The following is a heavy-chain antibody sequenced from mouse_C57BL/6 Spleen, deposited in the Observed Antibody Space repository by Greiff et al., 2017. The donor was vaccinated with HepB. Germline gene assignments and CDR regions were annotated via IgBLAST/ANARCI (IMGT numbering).Heavy chain of an antibody. V-gene: IGHV1-55*01. CDR2: IYPGSGST. D-gene: IGHD1-1*01. J-gene: IGHJ1*03. CDR3: ARDTTVVATNWYFDV. Sequence: QVQLQQPGAELVKPGASVKMSCKASGYTFTSYWITWVKQRPGQGLEWIGDIYPGSGSTNYNEKFTSKATLTVDTSSSTAYMQLSSLTSEDSAVYYCARDTTVVATNWYFDVWGTGTTVTVSS. CDR1: GYTFTSYW.